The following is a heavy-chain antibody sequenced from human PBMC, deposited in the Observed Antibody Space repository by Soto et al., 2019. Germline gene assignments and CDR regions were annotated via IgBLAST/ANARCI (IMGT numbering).Heavy chain of an antibody. D-gene: IGHD2-8*02. Sequence: ASVKVSCKVSGYTLTELAMHWVRQAPGQGLEWMGGFDPDYGETIYAQKFQGRVTMTEDKSTGTAYMELSSLRSEDTAVYYYAIYSILATIRHYHYFTAVWGQGTTVTVSS. V-gene: IGHV1-24*01. CDR3: AIYSILATIRHYHYFTAV. CDR2: FDPDYGET. CDR1: GYTLTELA. J-gene: IGHJ6*02.